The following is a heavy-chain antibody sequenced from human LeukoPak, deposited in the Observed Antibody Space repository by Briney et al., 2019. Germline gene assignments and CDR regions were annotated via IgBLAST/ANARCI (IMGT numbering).Heavy chain of an antibody. CDR3: AGAISYDIFGGGVDDAFDI. Sequence: SETLSLTCAVYGGSFSGYYWSWIRQPAGKGLEWIGRIYTSGSTNYNPSLKSRVTISVDTSKNQFSLKLSSVTAADTAVYYCAGAISYDIFGGGVDDAFDIWGQGTMVTVSS. D-gene: IGHD3-9*01. CDR1: GGSFSGYY. CDR2: IYTSGST. J-gene: IGHJ3*02. V-gene: IGHV4-59*10.